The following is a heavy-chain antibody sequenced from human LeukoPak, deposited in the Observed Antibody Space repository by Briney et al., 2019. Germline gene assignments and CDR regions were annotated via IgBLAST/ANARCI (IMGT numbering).Heavy chain of an antibody. CDR3: ATTNRYSGSYRDFDY. CDR1: GFIFSSYA. J-gene: IGHJ4*02. Sequence: GGSLRLSCAASGFIFSSYAMSWVRQAPGKGLEWVSAISGSGGSTYYADSVKGRFTISRDNSKNTLYLQMNSLRAEDTALYYCATTNRYSGSYRDFDYWGQGTLVTVSS. D-gene: IGHD1-26*01. CDR2: ISGSGGST. V-gene: IGHV3-23*01.